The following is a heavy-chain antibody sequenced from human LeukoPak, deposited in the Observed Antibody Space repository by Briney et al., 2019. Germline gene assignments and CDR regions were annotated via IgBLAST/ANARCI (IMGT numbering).Heavy chain of an antibody. V-gene: IGHV1-46*01. D-gene: IGHD3-22*01. CDR3: ARDRYYYDSSGYIRGISFDY. Sequence: ASVKVSCKASGYTFTSYYTHWVRQAPGQGLEWMGIINPSGGSTSYAQKFQGRVTTTRDTSTSTVYMELSSLRSEDTAVYYCARDRYYYDSSGYIRGISFDYWGQGTLVTVSS. J-gene: IGHJ4*02. CDR2: INPSGGST. CDR1: GYTFTSYY.